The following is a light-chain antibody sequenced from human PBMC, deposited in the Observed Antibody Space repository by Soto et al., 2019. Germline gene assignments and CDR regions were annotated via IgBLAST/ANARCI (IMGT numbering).Light chain of an antibody. J-gene: IGKJ5*01. CDR2: DAS. V-gene: IGKV1-33*01. CDR1: QDISHY. Sequence: DIQMTQSPSSLSASVGDTVTITCQASQDISHYLNWYQQKPGKALKLLIYDASNLHPGVPSRFRGSGSGTDCSFTLTTLQPEDVAPYSFQQDDDLPITFGKGTRLKIK. CDR3: QQDDDLPIT.